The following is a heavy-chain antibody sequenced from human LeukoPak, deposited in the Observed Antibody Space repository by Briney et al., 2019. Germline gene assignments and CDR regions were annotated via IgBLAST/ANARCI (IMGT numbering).Heavy chain of an antibody. Sequence: SETLPLTCTVSGGSVSSGSYYWSWIRQPPGKGLEWIGYIYYSGSTNYNPSLKSRVTISVDTSKNQFSLKLSSVTAADTAVYYCARTPAWFGEPDYAFDIWGQGTMVTVSS. V-gene: IGHV4-61*01. CDR1: GGSVSSGSYY. CDR3: ARTPAWFGEPDYAFDI. D-gene: IGHD3-10*01. CDR2: IYYSGST. J-gene: IGHJ3*02.